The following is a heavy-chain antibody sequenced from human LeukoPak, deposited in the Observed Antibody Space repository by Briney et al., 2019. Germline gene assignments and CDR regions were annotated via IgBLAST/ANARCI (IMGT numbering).Heavy chain of an antibody. CDR1: GFTFSSYG. V-gene: IGHV3-23*01. J-gene: IGHJ4*02. CDR2: ISGSGGST. CDR3: ARGGMGFDY. D-gene: IGHD3-10*01. Sequence: PGGSLRLSCAASGFTFSSYGMSWVRQAPGKGLEWVSAISGSGGSTYYADSVKGRFTISRDNSKNTLYLQMNSLRAEDTAVYYPARGGMGFDYWGQGTLVTVSS.